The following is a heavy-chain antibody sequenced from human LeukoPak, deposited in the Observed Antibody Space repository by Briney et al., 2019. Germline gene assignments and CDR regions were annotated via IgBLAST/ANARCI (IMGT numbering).Heavy chain of an antibody. CDR2: IYYSGST. CDR3: AREEGYCGGDCYSPWFDP. CDR1: GGSISSGDYY. J-gene: IGHJ5*02. D-gene: IGHD2-21*02. V-gene: IGHV4-30-4*01. Sequence: SETLSLTCTVSGGSISSGDYYWSWIRQPPGQGLEWIGYIYYSGSTYYNPSLKSRVTISVDTSKNQFSLKLSSVTAADTAVYYCAREEGYCGGDCYSPWFDPWGQGTLVTVSS.